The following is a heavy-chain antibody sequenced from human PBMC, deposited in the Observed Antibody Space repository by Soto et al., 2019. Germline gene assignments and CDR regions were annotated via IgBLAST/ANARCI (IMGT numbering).Heavy chain of an antibody. D-gene: IGHD1-26*01. CDR1: GGSISSGGYY. J-gene: IGHJ5*02. CDR2: IYNTGST. CDR3: ARYRAGDRNNWFAP. V-gene: IGHV4-31*03. Sequence: PSETLSLTCTVSGGSISSGGYYWSWIRQNPGKGLEWIGHIYNTGSTYYNPSLKSRVTISVDTSKNQFSLKLSSVTAADTAIYYCARYRAGDRNNWFAPWGQGSLVTVSS.